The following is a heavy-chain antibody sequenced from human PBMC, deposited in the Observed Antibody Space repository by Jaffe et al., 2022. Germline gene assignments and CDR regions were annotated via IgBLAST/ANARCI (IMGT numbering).Heavy chain of an antibody. J-gene: IGHJ5*02. Sequence: QITLKESGPTLVKPTQTLTLTCTFSGFSLSTSGVGVGWIRQPPGKALEWLALIYWNDDKRYSPSLKSRLTITKDTSKNQVVLTMTNMDPVDTATYYCAHSPRHAIYYYGSEPDRMERTWFDPWGQGTLVTVSS. D-gene: IGHD3-10*01. CDR2: IYWNDDK. CDR1: GFSLSTSGVG. CDR3: AHSPRHAIYYYGSEPDRMERTWFDP. V-gene: IGHV2-5*01.